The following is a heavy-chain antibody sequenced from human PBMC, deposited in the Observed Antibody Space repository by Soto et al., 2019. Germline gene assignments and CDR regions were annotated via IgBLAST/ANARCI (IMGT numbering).Heavy chain of an antibody. CDR1: ESTFANAW. D-gene: IGHD4-17*01. CDR2: IKSKDDGGTT. V-gene: IGHV3-15*01. Sequence: WYLRLSCAASESTFANAWLSWVRQAPGKGLEWVGRIKSKDDGGTTDYAAPVKGRFTISRDESQNTLYLQINSLKTEDTAVYYCTSLYYGHWGQGSLLTVSS. CDR3: TSLYYGH. J-gene: IGHJ1*01.